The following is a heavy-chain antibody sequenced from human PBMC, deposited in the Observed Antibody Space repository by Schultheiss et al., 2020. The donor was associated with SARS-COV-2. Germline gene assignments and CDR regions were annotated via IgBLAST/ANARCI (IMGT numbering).Heavy chain of an antibody. J-gene: IGHJ5*02. Sequence: SETLSLTCTVSGGSISSYYWSWIRQPPGKGLEWIGSIYYSGSTNYNPSLKSRVTMSVDTSKNQFSLKLSSVTAADTAVYYCARDLGSGSYAGGFDPWGQGTLVTVSS. CDR2: IYYSGST. CDR1: GGSISSYY. V-gene: IGHV4-59*12. CDR3: ARDLGSGSYAGGFDP. D-gene: IGHD1-26*01.